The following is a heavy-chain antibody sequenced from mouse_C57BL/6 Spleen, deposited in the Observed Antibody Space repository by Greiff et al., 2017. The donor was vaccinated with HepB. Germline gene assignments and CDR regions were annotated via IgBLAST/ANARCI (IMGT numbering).Heavy chain of an antibody. CDR1: GYTFTSYW. J-gene: IGHJ3*01. Sequence: EVQLQQSGTVLARPGASVKMSCKTSGYTFTSYWMHWVKQRPGQGLEWIGAIYPGNSDTSYNQKFKGKAKLTAVTSASTAYMELSSLTNDDSAVYYCTRGAYYGNYSAWFAYWGQGTLVTVSA. CDR2: IYPGNSDT. V-gene: IGHV1-5*01. CDR3: TRGAYYGNYSAWFAY. D-gene: IGHD2-10*01.